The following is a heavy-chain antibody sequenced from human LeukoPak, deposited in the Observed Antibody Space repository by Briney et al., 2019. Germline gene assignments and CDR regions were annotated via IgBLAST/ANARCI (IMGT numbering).Heavy chain of an antibody. CDR3: ARDEVVAAPNYFGMVV. CDR1: GGTFSSYA. V-gene: IGHV1-8*02. Sequence: GASVKVSCKASGGTFSSYAISWVRQATGQGLEWMGWMNPNSGNTGLAQKFQGRVTLTRDTSLSTAYMELSNLRSDDTAVYYCARDEVVAAPNYFGMVVWGQGTLVTVSS. D-gene: IGHD2-15*01. CDR2: MNPNSGNT. J-gene: IGHJ6*02.